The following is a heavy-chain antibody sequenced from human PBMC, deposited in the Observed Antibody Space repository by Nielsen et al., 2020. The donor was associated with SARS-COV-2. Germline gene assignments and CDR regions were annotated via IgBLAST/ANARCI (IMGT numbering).Heavy chain of an antibody. J-gene: IGHJ4*02. CDR3: AKFGGYNLDYFDY. CDR1: GFTFSSYA. D-gene: IGHD5-24*01. CDR2: ISGSGGST. V-gene: IGHV3-23*01. Sequence: GESLKISCAASGFTFSSYAMSWVRQAPGKGLEWVSAISGSGGSTYCADSVKGRFTISRDNSKNTLYLQMNSLRAEDTAVYYCAKFGGYNLDYFDYWGQGTLVTVSS.